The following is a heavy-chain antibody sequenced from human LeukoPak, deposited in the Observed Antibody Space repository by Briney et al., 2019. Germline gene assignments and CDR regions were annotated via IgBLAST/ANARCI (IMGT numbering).Heavy chain of an antibody. CDR1: GFTFSSYG. CDR2: IRYDGSNK. Sequence: GRSLRLSCPATGFTFSSYGMHWVRQAPGKGLEWVSFIRYDGSNKYYADSVKGRFTISRDNSKNTLYLHMNSLRAEDTAVYFCAKDIDVGWYGALGYSDYWGQGTLVTVSS. CDR3: AKDIDVGWYGALGYSDY. D-gene: IGHD6-19*01. V-gene: IGHV3-30*02. J-gene: IGHJ4*02.